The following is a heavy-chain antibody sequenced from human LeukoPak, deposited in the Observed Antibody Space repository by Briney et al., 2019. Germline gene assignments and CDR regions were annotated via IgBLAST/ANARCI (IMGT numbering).Heavy chain of an antibody. J-gene: IGHJ3*02. V-gene: IGHV3-21*01. D-gene: IGHD5-24*01. Sequence: PGGSLRLSCAASGFTFNNYAMGWVRQAPGQGLEWVSSISSNSNYMFYSDSVKGRFTISRDSAKNSLYLQMNSLRAEDTAVYFCARRDGYLDIWGQGTMVTVSS. CDR2: ISSNSNYM. CDR3: ARRDGYLDI. CDR1: GFTFNNYA.